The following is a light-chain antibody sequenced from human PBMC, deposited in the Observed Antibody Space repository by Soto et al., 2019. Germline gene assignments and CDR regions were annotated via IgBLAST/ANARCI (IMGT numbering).Light chain of an antibody. CDR1: ARLSNN. CDR3: QQYNNWPLT. Sequence: EIVLTQSPDTMSVSTGERATLSCRASARLSNNLAWYQQKPGQVPRLLIYGAATRATGIPDRFTGSGYGREFTLTISSLQSEDSSIYYCQQYNNWPLTFGGGTKVEI. CDR2: GAA. J-gene: IGKJ4*01. V-gene: IGKV3-15*01.